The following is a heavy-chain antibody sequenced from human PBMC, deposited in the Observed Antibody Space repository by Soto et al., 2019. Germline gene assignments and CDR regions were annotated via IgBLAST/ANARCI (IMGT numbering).Heavy chain of an antibody. CDR3: ARTIGSRNWFDP. Sequence: SGFTFDDYGMSWVRQAPGKGLEWVSGINRNGGSTGYADSVKGRFTISRDNAKNSLYLQMNSLRAEDTALYYCARTIGSRNWFDPWGQGTLVTVSS. J-gene: IGHJ5*02. D-gene: IGHD1-26*01. CDR1: GFTFDDYG. CDR2: INRNGGST. V-gene: IGHV3-20*03.